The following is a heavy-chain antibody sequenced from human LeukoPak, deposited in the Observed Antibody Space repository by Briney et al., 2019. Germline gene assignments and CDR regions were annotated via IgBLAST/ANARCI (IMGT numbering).Heavy chain of an antibody. CDR3: AREHSSSSGAFDI. CDR1: GGSISSNNYY. J-gene: IGHJ3*02. V-gene: IGHV4-61*01. Sequence: SETLSLTCTVSGGSISSNNYYWSWIRQPPGKGLEWIGYIYYSGSTNYNPSLKSRVTISVDTSKNQFSLKLSSVTAADTAVYYCAREHSSSSGAFDIWGQGTMVTVSS. CDR2: IYYSGST. D-gene: IGHD6-6*01.